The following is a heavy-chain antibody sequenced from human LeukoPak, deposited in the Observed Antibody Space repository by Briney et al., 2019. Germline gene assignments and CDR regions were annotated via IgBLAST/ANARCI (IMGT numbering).Heavy chain of an antibody. CDR1: GGSISSSSYY. Sequence: SETLSLTCTVSGGSISSSSYYWGWIRQPPGKGLEWIGTVYYSGSTYYNPSLKSRVTISVDTSKNQFSLKLSSVTAADTAVYYCARWRMGVRGYYGSGSYYNPGHFDYWGQGTLVTVSS. J-gene: IGHJ4*02. CDR2: VYYSGST. V-gene: IGHV4-39*07. D-gene: IGHD3-10*01. CDR3: ARWRMGVRGYYGSGSYYNPGHFDY.